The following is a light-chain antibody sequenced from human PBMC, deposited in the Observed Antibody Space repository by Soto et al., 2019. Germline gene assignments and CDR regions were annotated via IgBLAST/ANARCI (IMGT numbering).Light chain of an antibody. Sequence: QSALTQPPSASGSPGQSVTISCTGTSSDVGGYNYVSWYQQYPGKAPKLMISEVSKRPTGVPDRFSGSKSGNTASLTVSGLQAEDEAYYYCSSFAGNNNLVFGGGTKLTVL. CDR3: SSFAGNNNLV. CDR2: EVS. V-gene: IGLV2-8*01. CDR1: SSDVGGYNY. J-gene: IGLJ2*01.